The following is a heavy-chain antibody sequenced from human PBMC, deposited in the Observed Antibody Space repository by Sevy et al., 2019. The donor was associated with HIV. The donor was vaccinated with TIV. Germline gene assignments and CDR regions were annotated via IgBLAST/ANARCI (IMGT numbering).Heavy chain of an antibody. D-gene: IGHD2-21*02. CDR3: ARGPAVKQLAGGDATLFNYGMDV. CDR1: GGSFSGYY. Sequence: SETLSLTCAVYGGSFSGYYWSWIRQPPGKGLEWIGEINHSGSTNYNPSLKSRVTISVDTSKNQFSLKLSSVTAADTAVYYCARGPAVKQLAGGDATLFNYGMDVWGQGTTVTVSS. V-gene: IGHV4-34*01. J-gene: IGHJ6*02. CDR2: INHSGST.